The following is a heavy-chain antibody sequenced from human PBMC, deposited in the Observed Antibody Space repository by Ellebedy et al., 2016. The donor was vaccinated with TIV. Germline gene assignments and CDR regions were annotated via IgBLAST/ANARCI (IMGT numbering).Heavy chain of an antibody. CDR2: MTPRNGNT. CDR3: GRGVDRGIDY. D-gene: IGHD3-16*01. V-gene: IGHV1-8*01. Sequence: AASVKVSCKASGYTFNTYDINWARQATGQGPEWMGWMTPRNGNTDYAQEFQGRVTMTRDTSRSTAYMELNSLRPEDTAVYYCGRGVDRGIDYWGQGTLVTVSS. J-gene: IGHJ4*02. CDR1: GYTFNTYD.